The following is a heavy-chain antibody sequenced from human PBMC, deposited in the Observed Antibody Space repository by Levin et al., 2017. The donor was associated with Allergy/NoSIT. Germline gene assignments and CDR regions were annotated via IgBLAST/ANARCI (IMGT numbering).Heavy chain of an antibody. V-gene: IGHV5-10-1*01. CDR3: VRRTGPYGGYFDY. Sequence: KVGESLKISCEVSGYSFTDHWINWVRQMPGKGLEWMGNIDPHDSFTNYNPSFQGHVTISADKSINTAYLQWSNLKASDNAIYYCVRRTGPYGGYFDYWGQGTLVTVSS. D-gene: IGHD4-23*01. CDR2: IDPHDSFT. J-gene: IGHJ4*02. CDR1: GYSFTDHW.